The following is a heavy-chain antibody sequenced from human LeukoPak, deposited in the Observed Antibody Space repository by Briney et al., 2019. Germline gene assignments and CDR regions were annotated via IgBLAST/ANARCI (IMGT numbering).Heavy chain of an antibody. D-gene: IGHD3-22*01. Sequence: SETLSLTCTVSGGSISSSSCYWGWIRQPPGKGLEWIGSIYYSGSTYYNPSLKSRVTISVGTSKNQFSLKLSSVTAADTAVYYCARQYYYDSSGYYPDYWGQGTLVTVSS. CDR1: GGSISSSSCY. V-gene: IGHV4-39*01. J-gene: IGHJ4*02. CDR2: IYYSGST. CDR3: ARQYYYDSSGYYPDY.